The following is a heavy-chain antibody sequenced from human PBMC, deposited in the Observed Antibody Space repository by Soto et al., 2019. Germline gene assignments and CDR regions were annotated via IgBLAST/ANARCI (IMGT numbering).Heavy chain of an antibody. V-gene: IGHV4-34*01. D-gene: IGHD3-10*01. J-gene: IGHJ4*02. CDR1: GGSISSYY. CDR2: INHSGST. CDR3: GKVGHFTMVRGVIIRPDGFDY. Sequence: SETLSLTCTVSGGSISSYYWSWIRQPPGKGLEWIGEINHSGSTNYNPSLKSRVTISVDTSKNQFSLKLSSVTAADTAVYYCGKVGHFTMVRGVIIRPDGFDYWGQGTLVTVSS.